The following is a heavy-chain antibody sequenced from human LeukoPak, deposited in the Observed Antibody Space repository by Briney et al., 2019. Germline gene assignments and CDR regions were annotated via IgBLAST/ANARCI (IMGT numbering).Heavy chain of an antibody. CDR1: GYTFTGYY. D-gene: IGHD3-3*01. CDR3: ARVAGITIFGVVTPNDY. V-gene: IGHV1-2*02. CDR2: INPNSGGT. Sequence: ASVKVSCMASGYTFTGYYMHWVRQAPGQGLEWMGWINPNSGGTNYAQKFQGRVTMTRDTSISTAYMELSRLRSDDTAVYYCARVAGITIFGVVTPNDYWGQGTLVTVSS. J-gene: IGHJ4*02.